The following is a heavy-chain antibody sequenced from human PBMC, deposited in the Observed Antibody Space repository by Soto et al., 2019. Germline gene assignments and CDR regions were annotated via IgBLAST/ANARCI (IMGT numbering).Heavy chain of an antibody. J-gene: IGHJ2*01. CDR3: ARSAIATHWFFDL. CDR2: IYYTGYT. Sequence: ETLSLTCSVSGGPISSSSYYWGWIRQAPGKGLEWLATIYYTGYTYHNPSLKSHVTISVDTSKDQFSLELTSVTAADTALYYCARSAIATHWFFDLWGRGTLVTVSS. CDR1: GGPISSSSYY. D-gene: IGHD5-18*01. V-gene: IGHV4-39*01.